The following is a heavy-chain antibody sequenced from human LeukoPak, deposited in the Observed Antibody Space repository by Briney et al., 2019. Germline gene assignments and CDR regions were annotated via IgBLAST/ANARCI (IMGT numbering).Heavy chain of an antibody. Sequence: SGGSLRLSCTASGFTFSSYEMNWVRQAPGKGLEWIGEINHSGSTNYNPSLKSRVTISVDTSKNQFSLKLSSVTAADTAVYYCARRVSGSGWYRRSSGPFDYWGQGTLVTVSS. D-gene: IGHD6-19*01. J-gene: IGHJ4*02. CDR1: GFTFSSYE. V-gene: IGHV4-34*01. CDR2: INHSGST. CDR3: ARRVSGSGWYRRSSGPFDY.